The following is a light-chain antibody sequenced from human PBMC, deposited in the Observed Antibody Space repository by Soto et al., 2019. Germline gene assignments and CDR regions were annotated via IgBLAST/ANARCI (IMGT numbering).Light chain of an antibody. CDR3: QQYGSSPPTLT. CDR1: QSVSSTF. V-gene: IGKV3-20*01. Sequence: EIVLTQSPDTLSLSPGERATLSCRASQSVSSTFLAWYQQKPGQAPRLFIYDASSRATGIPDRFSGSGSGTDFSLIISRLEPEDFAVYYCQQYGSSPPTLTFGGGTKVEIK. J-gene: IGKJ4*01. CDR2: DAS.